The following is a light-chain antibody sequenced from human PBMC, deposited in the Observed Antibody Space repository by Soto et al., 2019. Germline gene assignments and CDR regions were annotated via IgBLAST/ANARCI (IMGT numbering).Light chain of an antibody. CDR3: QVWETTSDQGV. CDR2: YDR. J-gene: IGLJ2*01. Sequence: SYELAQPPSVSVAPGKTASITCGGNNIGSKSVLWYQQKAGQAPVLLIFYDRYRPSGIPERFSGSNSGNTATLTISRVEAGDAADYYCQVWETTSDQGVFGGGTQLTV. CDR1: NIGSKS. V-gene: IGLV3-21*01.